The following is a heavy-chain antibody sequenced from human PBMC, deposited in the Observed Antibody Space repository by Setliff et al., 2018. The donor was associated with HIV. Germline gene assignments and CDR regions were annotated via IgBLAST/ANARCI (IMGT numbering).Heavy chain of an antibody. V-gene: IGHV3-48*03. CDR1: GFTFSSSW. CDR3: ARGGPYSSSSDTYDF. D-gene: IGHD6-6*01. J-gene: IGHJ4*02. Sequence: GGSLRLSCAASGFTFSSSWMHWVRQAPGKGLAWVSYIRSGGTIVYYADSVKGRFTISRDNAKNSLYLQMNSLRAEDTAIYYCARGGPYSSSSDTYDFWGQGTLVTVSS. CDR2: IRSGGTIV.